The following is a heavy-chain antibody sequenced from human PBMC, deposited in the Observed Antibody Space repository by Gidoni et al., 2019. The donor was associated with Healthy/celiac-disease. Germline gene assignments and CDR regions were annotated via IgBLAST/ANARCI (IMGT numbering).Heavy chain of an antibody. D-gene: IGHD3-3*01. CDR2: ISSSSSDI. CDR1: GFTFSSYS. J-gene: IGHJ4*02. CDR3: ARVMLFGVVIIRNFDY. Sequence: EVQLVESGGGLVKPGGSLRLSCSASGFTFSSYSMNWVRQAPGKGLEWVSSISSSSSDIYYADSVKGRFTISRDNAKNSLYLQMNSLRAEDTAVYYCARVMLFGVVIIRNFDYWGQGTLVTVSS. V-gene: IGHV3-21*01.